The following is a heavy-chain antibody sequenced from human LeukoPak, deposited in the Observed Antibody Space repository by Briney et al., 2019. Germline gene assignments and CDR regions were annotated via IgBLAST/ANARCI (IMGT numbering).Heavy chain of an antibody. D-gene: IGHD2-15*01. CDR2: IYYSGST. CDR1: GGSVSSGSYY. V-gene: IGHV4-61*01. Sequence: SETLSLTCTVSGGSVSSGSYYWSWIRQPPGKGLEWIGYIYYSGSTNYNPSLKSRVTISVDTSKNQFSLKLSSVTTADTAVYYCARVRPGVAATFYDYWGQGTLVTVSS. CDR3: ARVRPGVAATFYDY. J-gene: IGHJ4*02.